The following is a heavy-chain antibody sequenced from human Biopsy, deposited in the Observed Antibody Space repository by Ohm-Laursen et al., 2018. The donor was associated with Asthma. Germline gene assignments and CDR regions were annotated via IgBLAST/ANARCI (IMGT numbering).Heavy chain of an antibody. Sequence: SQTLSLTCTVSGGSINIGDYYWSWIRQHPVKGLEWIGYIYYSGSTYYNPSLKSRVSISLDTSKNQFSLSLTSVTAADTAVYYWARTTYGDDGFDPWGQGTLVTVSS. CDR3: ARTTYGDDGFDP. CDR2: IYYSGST. V-gene: IGHV4-31*03. J-gene: IGHJ5*02. D-gene: IGHD4-17*01. CDR1: GGSINIGDYY.